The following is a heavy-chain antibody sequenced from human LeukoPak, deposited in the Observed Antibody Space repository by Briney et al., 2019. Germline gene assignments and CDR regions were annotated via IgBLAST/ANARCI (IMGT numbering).Heavy chain of an antibody. CDR2: IYYSGST. Sequence: SEILSLTCTVSGGSISTYYWSWIRQPPGKGLEWIGYIYYSGSTSYNPSLKSRVTISVDTSKNQFSLKLSSVTAADTAVYYCARVGAVAAFDPWGQGTLVTVSS. J-gene: IGHJ5*02. D-gene: IGHD6-19*01. CDR1: GGSISTYY. CDR3: ARVGAVAAFDP. V-gene: IGHV4-59*01.